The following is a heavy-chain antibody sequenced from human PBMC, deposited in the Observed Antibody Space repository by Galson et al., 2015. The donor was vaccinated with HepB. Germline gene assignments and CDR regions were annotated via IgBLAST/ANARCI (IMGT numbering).Heavy chain of an antibody. V-gene: IGHV3-49*03. CDR2: IRSKAYGGTT. D-gene: IGHD5-12*01. Sequence: SLRLSCATSGFTFGDYTMSWFRQAPGKGLEWVGFIRSKAYGGTTEYAASVKGRFTISRDDSKSIAYLQMNSLETEDTAVYYCTRDRRGGYGPFDYWGQGTLVTVSS. CDR1: GFTFGDYT. CDR3: TRDRRGGYGPFDY. J-gene: IGHJ4*02.